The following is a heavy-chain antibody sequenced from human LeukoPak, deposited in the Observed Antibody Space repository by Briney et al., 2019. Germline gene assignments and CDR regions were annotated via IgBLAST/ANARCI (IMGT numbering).Heavy chain of an antibody. CDR3: AKAGSIRFDY. D-gene: IGHD1-26*01. CDR1: GFTFSSYS. CDR2: ISSSSSTI. J-gene: IGHJ4*02. V-gene: IGHV3-48*01. Sequence: GGSLRLSCAASGFTFSSYSMNWVRQAPGKGLEWVSYISSSSSTIYYADSVKGRFTISRDNAKNTLYLQMNSLRAEDTAIYYCAKAGSIRFDYWGQGTLVTVSS.